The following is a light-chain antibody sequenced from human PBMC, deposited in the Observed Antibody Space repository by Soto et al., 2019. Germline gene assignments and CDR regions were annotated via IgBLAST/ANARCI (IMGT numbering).Light chain of an antibody. V-gene: IGLV4-69*01. J-gene: IGLJ1*01. CDR3: QTWATDIRR. CDR1: SGHDSYA. CDR2: VNSDGSH. Sequence: QPVLTQSPSASASLGASVKLTCTLSSGHDSYAIAWHQQQPEKGPRYLMKVNSDGSHIKGDGIPDRFSGSSSGTDRYLTISSLQSEDEADYYCQTWATDIRRFGDGTKGTVL.